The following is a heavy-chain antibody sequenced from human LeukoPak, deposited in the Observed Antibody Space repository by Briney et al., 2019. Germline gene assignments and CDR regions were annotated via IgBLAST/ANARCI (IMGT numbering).Heavy chain of an antibody. D-gene: IGHD3-16*01. V-gene: IGHV1-18*01. CDR1: GYTFSSYG. Sequence: ASVKVSCKASGYTFSSYGLSWVRQAPGQGLEWMGWISAYTGDTLYAQNLQGRVTMTTDTSTSTAYMELRTLRSDDTAVYFCARLGIDYWGQGTLVVVSS. CDR3: ARLGIDY. CDR2: ISAYTGDT. J-gene: IGHJ4*02.